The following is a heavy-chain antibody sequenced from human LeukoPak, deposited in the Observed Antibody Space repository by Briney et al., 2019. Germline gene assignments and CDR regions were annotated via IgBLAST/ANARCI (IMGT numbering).Heavy chain of an antibody. Sequence: AASVKVSCKASGYTFTSYGISWVRQAPGQGLEWMGWISAYNGNTNYAQKLQGRVTMTTDTSTSTAYMELRSLRSDDTAVYYCARSSDDFWSGWQFDPWGQGTLVTVSS. CDR3: ARSSDDFWSGWQFDP. CDR2: ISAYNGNT. D-gene: IGHD3-3*01. CDR1: GYTFTSYG. V-gene: IGHV1-18*01. J-gene: IGHJ5*02.